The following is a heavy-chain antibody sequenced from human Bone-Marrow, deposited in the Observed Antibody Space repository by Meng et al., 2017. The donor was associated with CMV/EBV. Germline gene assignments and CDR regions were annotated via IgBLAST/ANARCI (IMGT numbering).Heavy chain of an antibody. CDR3: ARDKRAMVPYSYYYYYGMDV. V-gene: IGHV3-7*01. D-gene: IGHD3-10*01. CDR2: IKQDGSEK. J-gene: IGHJ6*02. Sequence: GESLKISCAASGFTFSSYWMSWVRQAPGKGLEWVANIKQDGSEKYYVDSMKGRFTISRDNAKNSLYLQMNSLRAEDTAVYYCARDKRAMVPYSYYYYYGMDVWGQGTTVTVSS. CDR1: GFTFSSYW.